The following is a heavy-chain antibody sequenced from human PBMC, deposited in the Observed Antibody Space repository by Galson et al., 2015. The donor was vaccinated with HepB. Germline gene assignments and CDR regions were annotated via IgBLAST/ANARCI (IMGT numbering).Heavy chain of an antibody. D-gene: IGHD4-23*01. J-gene: IGHJ2*01. CDR2: ISWNSGSI. V-gene: IGHV3-9*01. Sequence: SLRLSCAASGFTFDDYAMHWVRQAPGKGLEWVSGISWNSGSIGYADSVKGRFTISRDNAKNSLYLQMNSLRAEDTALYYCAKDEYGGNSDWYFDLWGRGTLVTVSS. CDR3: AKDEYGGNSDWYFDL. CDR1: GFTFDDYA.